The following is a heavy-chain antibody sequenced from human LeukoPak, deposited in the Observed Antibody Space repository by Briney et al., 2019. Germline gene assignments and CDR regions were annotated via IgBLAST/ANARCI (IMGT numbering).Heavy chain of an antibody. CDR2: IKKDGSEK. CDR3: ARDDGYSYDWFDP. D-gene: IGHD5-18*01. Sequence: GSLRLSCAASGFSFSDCWMNWVRQAPGKGLGWVAIIKKDGSEKYYVDSVKGRFTISRDNAKNSLYLQMNSLRAEDTAVYYCARDDGYSYDWFDPWGQGTLVTVSS. CDR1: GFSFSDCW. J-gene: IGHJ5*02. V-gene: IGHV3-7*01.